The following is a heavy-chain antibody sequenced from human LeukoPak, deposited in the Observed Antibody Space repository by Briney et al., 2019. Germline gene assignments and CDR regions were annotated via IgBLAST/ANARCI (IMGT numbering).Heavy chain of an antibody. CDR3: AREVDCSSTSCYWGMDV. CDR1: GFTFSSYA. Sequence: PGGSLRLSCAASGFTFSSYAMHWVRQAPGKGLEWVAVISYDGSNKYYADSVKGRFTISRDNSKNTLYLQMNSLRAEDTAVYYCAREVDCSSTSCYWGMDVWAKGPRSPSPQ. D-gene: IGHD2-2*01. CDR2: ISYDGSNK. V-gene: IGHV3-30*04. J-gene: IGHJ6*04.